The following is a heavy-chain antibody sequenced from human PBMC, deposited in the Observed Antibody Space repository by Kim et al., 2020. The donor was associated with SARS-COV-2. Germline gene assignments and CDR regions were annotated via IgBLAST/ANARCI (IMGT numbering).Heavy chain of an antibody. CDR3: ARARSGAYYLDKYYFDY. V-gene: IGHV4-31*02. D-gene: IGHD3-10*01. Sequence: LKSRVTISVDTSKNQFSLNLSSVTAADTAVYYCARARSGAYYLDKYYFDYWGQGTQVTVSS. J-gene: IGHJ4*02.